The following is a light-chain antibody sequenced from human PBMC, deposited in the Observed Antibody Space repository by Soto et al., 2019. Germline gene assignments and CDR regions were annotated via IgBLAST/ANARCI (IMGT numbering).Light chain of an antibody. CDR3: QSYDGSLRRSV. CDR1: SSNIGAGYD. V-gene: IGLV1-40*01. CDR2: ANT. J-gene: IGLJ1*01. Sequence: QSVLTQPPSVSGAPGQRVTISCTGSSSNIGAGYDVHWYQQLPGTAPKLLISANTNRPSRVPDRFSGSKSGTSASLAITGLQAEDEADYYCQSYDGSLRRSVFGTGTKVTVL.